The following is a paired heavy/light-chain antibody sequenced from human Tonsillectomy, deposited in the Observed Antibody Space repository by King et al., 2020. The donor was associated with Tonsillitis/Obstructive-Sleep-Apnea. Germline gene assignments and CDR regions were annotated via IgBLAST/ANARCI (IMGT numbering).Light chain of an antibody. V-gene: IGLV2-23*01. Sequence: QSALTQPASVSGSPGQSITFSCTGSSSDIGNSYLVSWYQQRPGKVPKLIIYEATKRPSGISDRFSASKSGNTASLTISGLQPDDEADYYCCSYAGSSTFVFGGGTKVAVL. J-gene: IGLJ3*02. CDR2: EAT. CDR3: CSYAGSSTFV. CDR1: SSDIGNSYL.
Heavy chain of an antibody. J-gene: IGHJ3*01. CDR3: ARDLGHSAHFSSGYFDAFDL. V-gene: IGHV1-46*01. D-gene: IGHD3-3*02. Sequence: QGQLEQSGADVKSPGASVKVSCKASGYTFTKFYMYWVRQAPGQGLEWMGMINPSNGDTTYAQNFQGRVTVTSDTSTTTMYLELSSLRSEDTAVYYCARDLGHSAHFSSGYFDAFDLWGQGTVVTVSS. CDR1: GYTFTKFY. CDR2: INPSNGDT.